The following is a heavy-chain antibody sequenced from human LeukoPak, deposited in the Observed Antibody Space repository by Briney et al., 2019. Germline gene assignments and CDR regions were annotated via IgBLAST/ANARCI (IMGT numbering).Heavy chain of an antibody. CDR1: GFTFSSYA. D-gene: IGHD1-26*01. V-gene: IGHV3-53*01. J-gene: IGHJ3*02. CDR2: IYSGGST. Sequence: GGSLRLSCAASGFTFSSYAMSWVRQAPGKGPEWVSVIYSGGSTYYADSVKGRFTISRDNSKNTLYLQMNSLRAEDTAVYYCARVRASAFDIWGQGTMVTVSS. CDR3: ARVRASAFDI.